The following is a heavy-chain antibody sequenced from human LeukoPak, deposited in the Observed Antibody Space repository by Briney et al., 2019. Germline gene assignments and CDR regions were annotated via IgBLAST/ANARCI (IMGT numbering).Heavy chain of an antibody. D-gene: IGHD5-24*01. CDR1: GFTFSSYW. J-gene: IGHJ4*02. Sequence: PGGSLRLSCAASGFTFSSYWMSWVRQAPGKGLEWVANIKQDGSEKYYVDSVKGRFTISRDNAKNSLYLQMNSLRAEDTAVYYCARDGARDGYNRVFTTWGQGTLVTVSS. CDR2: IKQDGSEK. CDR3: ARDGARDGYNRVFTT. V-gene: IGHV3-7*05.